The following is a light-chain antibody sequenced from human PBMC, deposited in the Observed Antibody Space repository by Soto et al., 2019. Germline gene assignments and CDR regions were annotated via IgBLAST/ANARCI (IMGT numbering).Light chain of an antibody. CDR1: SSDVGDYNY. J-gene: IGLJ3*02. CDR2: AVN. CDR3: CSYAGSYTWV. V-gene: IGLV2-11*01. Sequence: QSVLTQPRSVSGSPGQSVTISCTGTSSDVGDYNYVSWYQQYPGKAPKLLIYAVNMRPSGVPDRFSGSKSGNTASLTISGLQAEDEADYSCCSYAGSYTWVFGGGTKVTVL.